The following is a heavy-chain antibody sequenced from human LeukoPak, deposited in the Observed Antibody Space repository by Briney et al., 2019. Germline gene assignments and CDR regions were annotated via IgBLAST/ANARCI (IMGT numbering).Heavy chain of an antibody. CDR3: ASSGDVVVPALNWFDP. CDR2: TSSSGSTI. Sequence: PGGSLRLSCAASGFTFSDYYMSWIRQAPGKGLEWVSYTSSSGSTIYYADSVKGRFTISRDNAKNSLYLQMNSLRAEDTAVYYCASSGDVVVPALNWFDPWGQGTLVTVPS. V-gene: IGHV3-11*01. J-gene: IGHJ5*02. CDR1: GFTFSDYY. D-gene: IGHD2-2*01.